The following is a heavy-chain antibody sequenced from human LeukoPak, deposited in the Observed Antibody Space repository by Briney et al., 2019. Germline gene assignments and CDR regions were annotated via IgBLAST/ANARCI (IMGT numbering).Heavy chain of an antibody. CDR3: ARGGWAYRYFDL. D-gene: IGHD6-19*01. J-gene: IGHJ2*01. V-gene: IGHV3-64*01. Sequence: GRSLRLSCAASGFTFSSYAMHWVRQAPGKGLEYVSAISSNGGSTYYANSVKGRFTIPRDNSKNTLYLQMGSLRAEDMAVYYCARGGWAYRYFDLWGRGTLVTVSS. CDR1: GFTFSSYA. CDR2: ISSNGGST.